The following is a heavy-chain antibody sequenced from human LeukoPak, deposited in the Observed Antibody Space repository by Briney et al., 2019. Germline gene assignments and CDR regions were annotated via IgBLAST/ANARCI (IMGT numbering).Heavy chain of an antibody. V-gene: IGHV3-74*01. CDR3: ARENLESTVPMQY. CDR1: GFTFSIYW. D-gene: IGHD5/OR15-5a*01. CDR2: ISNDDRNI. Sequence: GGSLRLSCAASGFTFSIYWMHWVRQAPGKGLEWISRISNDDRNIRYADSGKGRFTISRDTAKNTLYLQMNSLRAEDTAMYYCARENLESTVPMQYWGQGTLVTVSS. J-gene: IGHJ4*02.